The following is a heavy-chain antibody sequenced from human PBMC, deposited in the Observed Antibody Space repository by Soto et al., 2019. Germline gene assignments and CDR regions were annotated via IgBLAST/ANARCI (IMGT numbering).Heavy chain of an antibody. Sequence: GGSLRLSCAASGFTFRIYSMHWVRQSPGKGLEWVAVMWYDGTNKYYGESVKGRFTISRDNSENTLYLQMNSLRVQDTAVYYCARDATFGTKGGSFDIWGHGTLVTVSS. D-gene: IGHD3-16*01. J-gene: IGHJ3*02. CDR3: ARDATFGTKGGSFDI. V-gene: IGHV3-33*01. CDR1: GFTFRIYS. CDR2: MWYDGTNK.